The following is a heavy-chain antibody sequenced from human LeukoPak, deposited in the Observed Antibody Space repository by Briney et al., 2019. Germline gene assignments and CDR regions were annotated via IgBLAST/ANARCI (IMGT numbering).Heavy chain of an antibody. Sequence: GGSLRLFCAASAFTFSSYAISWVRQAPGEGLGWVSSISGSGVSTYNADSVKARLTISRDRSKNTLYLQMNSLRAEDTAVYYCAKEKGTKTEPFESRGQGTLVTVSS. D-gene: IGHD1-14*01. J-gene: IGHJ4*02. CDR2: ISGSGVST. CDR1: AFTFSSYA. V-gene: IGHV3-23*01. CDR3: AKEKGTKTEPFES.